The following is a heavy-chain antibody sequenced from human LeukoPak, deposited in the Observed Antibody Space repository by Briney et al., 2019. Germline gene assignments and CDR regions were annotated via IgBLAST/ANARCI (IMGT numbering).Heavy chain of an antibody. V-gene: IGHV3-15*01. J-gene: IGHJ4*02. CDR1: GFTFSNAW. CDR2: IKSKTDGGTT. CDR3: TTVYYDSGGYTFDY. Sequence: GGSLRLSCAASGFTFSNAWMSWVRQAPGKGLDWVGRIKSKTDGGTTDYAAPVKGRFTISIDDSKNTLYLQMNSLKTEDTAVYYCTTVYYDSGGYTFDYWGQGTLVTVSS. D-gene: IGHD3-22*01.